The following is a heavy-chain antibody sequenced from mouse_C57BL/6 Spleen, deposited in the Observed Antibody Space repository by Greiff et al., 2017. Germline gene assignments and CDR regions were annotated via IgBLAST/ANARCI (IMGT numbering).Heavy chain of an antibody. CDR2: ISYDGSN. D-gene: IGHD1-1*01. CDR3: ARETYGSPLDY. CDR1: GYSITSGYY. V-gene: IGHV3-6*01. J-gene: IGHJ2*01. Sequence: EVQRVESGPGLVKPSQSLSLTCSVTGYSITSGYYWNWIRQFPGNKLEWMGYISYDGSNNYNPSLKNRISITRDTSKNQFFLKLNSVTTEDTATYYCARETYGSPLDYWGQGTTLTVSS.